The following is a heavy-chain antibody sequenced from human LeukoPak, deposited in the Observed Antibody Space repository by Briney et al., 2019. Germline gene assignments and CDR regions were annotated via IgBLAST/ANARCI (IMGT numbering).Heavy chain of an antibody. Sequence: GGSLRLSCAASGFTFSSYAMSWVRQAPGKGLEWVSAISGSGGSTYYADSVKGRFTISRDNSKNTLYLQMNSLRAEDTAVYYCAKDHSALVGATTLLDYWGQGTLVTVSS. D-gene: IGHD1-26*01. CDR1: GFTFSSYA. J-gene: IGHJ4*02. CDR3: AKDHSALVGATTLLDY. V-gene: IGHV3-23*01. CDR2: ISGSGGST.